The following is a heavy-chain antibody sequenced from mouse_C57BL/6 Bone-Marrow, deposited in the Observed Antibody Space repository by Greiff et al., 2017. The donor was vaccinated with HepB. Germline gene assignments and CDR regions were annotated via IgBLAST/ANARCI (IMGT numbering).Heavy chain of an antibody. Sequence: EVQVVESGGGLVQSGRSLRLSCATSGFTFSDFYMEWVRQAPGKGLEWIAASRNKANDYTTEYSASVKGRFIVSRDTSQSILYLQMNALRAEDTAIYYCARAGPSYYGSSYPSYWYFDVWGTGTTVTVSS. V-gene: IGHV7-1*01. J-gene: IGHJ1*03. CDR2: SRNKANDYTT. CDR3: ARAGPSYYGSSYPSYWYFDV. D-gene: IGHD1-1*01. CDR1: GFTFSDFY.